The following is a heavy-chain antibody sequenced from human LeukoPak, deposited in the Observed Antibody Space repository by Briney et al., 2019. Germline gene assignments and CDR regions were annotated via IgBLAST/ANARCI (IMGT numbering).Heavy chain of an antibody. J-gene: IGHJ4*02. Sequence: GRSLRLSCAASGFSFSTFVMHWVRQAPGKGLEWVAVIRPDGSHISYADPVKGRFTISRDNSNNALYLQMNNLRAEDTALCYCLREVNWKFAFDYWGRGALVTVSS. CDR1: GFSFSTFV. V-gene: IGHV3-33*01. CDR2: IRPDGSHI. D-gene: IGHD1-1*01. CDR3: LREVNWKFAFDY.